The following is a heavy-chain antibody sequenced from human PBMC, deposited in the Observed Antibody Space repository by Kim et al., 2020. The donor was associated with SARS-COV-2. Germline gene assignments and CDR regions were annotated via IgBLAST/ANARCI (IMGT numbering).Heavy chain of an antibody. D-gene: IGHD6-13*01. J-gene: IGHJ6*02. Sequence: GGSLRLSCVASGFTFSNAWMRWVRQAPGKGLEWVGRIKSKTDGGTTDYAVPVKGRFTISSDSAKNTLYLQMNSLKTEDTAVYYCITDRLADYYYYYGMDVWGQGTTVTVSS. V-gene: IGHV3-15*01. CDR2: IKSKTDGGTT. CDR1: GFTFSNAW. CDR3: ITDRLADYYYYYGMDV.